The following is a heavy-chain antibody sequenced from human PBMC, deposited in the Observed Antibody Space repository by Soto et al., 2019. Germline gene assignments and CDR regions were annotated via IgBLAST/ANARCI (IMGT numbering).Heavy chain of an antibody. Sequence: LRLSCAASGFTFSSYSMNWVRQAPGKGLEWVSSISSSSSYIYYADSVKGRFTISRDNAKNSLYLQMNSLRAEDTAVYYCASGLRLGELAYWGQGTLVTVSS. CDR3: ASGLRLGELAY. V-gene: IGHV3-21*01. D-gene: IGHD3-16*01. J-gene: IGHJ4*02. CDR2: ISSSSSYI. CDR1: GFTFSSYS.